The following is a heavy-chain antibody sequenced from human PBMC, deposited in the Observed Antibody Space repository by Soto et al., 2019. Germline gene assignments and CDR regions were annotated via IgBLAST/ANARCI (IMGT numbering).Heavy chain of an antibody. Sequence: EVQLVESGGGLVRQGGSLRLSCAASGFTFSRYSMNWVRQAPGKGLEWVSSISSTTNYIYYADSMKGRFTVSRDNAKNSVYLDMNSLSAEDTAVYYCARESEDLTSNFDYWGQGTLVTVSS. CDR3: ARESEDLTSNFDY. J-gene: IGHJ4*02. V-gene: IGHV3-21*01. CDR2: ISSTTNYI. CDR1: GFTFSRYS.